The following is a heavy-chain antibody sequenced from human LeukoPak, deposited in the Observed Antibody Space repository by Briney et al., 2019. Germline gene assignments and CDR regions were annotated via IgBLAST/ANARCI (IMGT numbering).Heavy chain of an antibody. CDR3: AKEPREYCSSTSCPNWFDS. CDR2: ISARGGTT. V-gene: IGHV3-23*01. J-gene: IGHJ5*01. CDR1: GFTFNNYA. D-gene: IGHD2-2*01. Sequence: GGSLRLSCAASGFTFNNYAMSWVRQAPGKGLEWVSAISARGGTTYYADSVKGRFTISRDNSENTLFLQMNSLRAEDTAVYYCAKEPREYCSSTSCPNWFDSWGQGTLVTVSS.